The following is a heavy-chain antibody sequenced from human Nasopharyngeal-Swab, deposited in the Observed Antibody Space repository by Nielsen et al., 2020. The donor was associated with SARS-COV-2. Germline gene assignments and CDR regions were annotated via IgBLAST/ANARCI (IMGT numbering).Heavy chain of an antibody. D-gene: IGHD3-10*01. Sequence: GESLKISCAASGFTVSSNYMSWVRQAPGKGLEWVSLIYSGGSTYYADSVKGRFTVSRDNSKNTLYLQMNSLRAEDTAVYYCARVGQWFGASYYFDYWGQGTLVTVSS. V-gene: IGHV3-53*01. J-gene: IGHJ4*02. CDR2: IYSGGST. CDR3: ARVGQWFGASYYFDY. CDR1: GFTVSSNY.